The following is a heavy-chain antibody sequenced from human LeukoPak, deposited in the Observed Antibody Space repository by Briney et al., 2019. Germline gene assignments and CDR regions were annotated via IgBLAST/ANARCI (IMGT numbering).Heavy chain of an antibody. D-gene: IGHD5-18*01. CDR3: ARDPLFRSRQLWLLW. CDR2: INPNSGGT. J-gene: IGHJ4*02. Sequence: ASVKVSCKASGYTFTGYYMHWVRQAPGQGLEWMGWINPNSGGTNYAQKFQGRVTMTRDTSISTAYMELSGLRSDDTAVYYCARDPLFRSRQLWLLWWGQGTLVTVSS. V-gene: IGHV1-2*02. CDR1: GYTFTGYY.